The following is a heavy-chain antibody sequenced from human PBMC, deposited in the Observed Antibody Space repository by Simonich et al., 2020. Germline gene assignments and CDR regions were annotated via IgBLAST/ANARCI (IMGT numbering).Heavy chain of an antibody. D-gene: IGHD6-13*01. V-gene: IGHV4-34*01. CDR2: INHSGST. CDR3: ARGLRVAAAGTAFQH. CDR1: GGSFSGYY. Sequence: QVQLQQWGAGLLKPSETLSLTCAVYGGSFSGYYWSWIRQPPGKGLEWIGEINHSGSTNYHPSIKGGVPISVDTSKNQFSLKLSSVTAADTAVYYCARGLRVAAAGTAFQHWGQGTLVTVSS. J-gene: IGHJ1*01.